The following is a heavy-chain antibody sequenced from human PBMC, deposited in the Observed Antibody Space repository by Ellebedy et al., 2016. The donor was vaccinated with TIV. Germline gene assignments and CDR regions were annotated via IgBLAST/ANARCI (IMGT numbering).Heavy chain of an antibody. CDR1: GFTFNYYG. V-gene: IGHV3-48*01. Sequence: PGGSLRLSCAASGFTFNYYGMNWVRQTPGKGLEWISYISTSNNIYYADSVKGRFTISRDNAENSLYLQMYSLRVDDTAIYYCARAFNSALDNWGQGTLVTVSS. CDR3: ARAFNSALDN. CDR2: ISTSNNI. J-gene: IGHJ4*02. D-gene: IGHD1-26*01.